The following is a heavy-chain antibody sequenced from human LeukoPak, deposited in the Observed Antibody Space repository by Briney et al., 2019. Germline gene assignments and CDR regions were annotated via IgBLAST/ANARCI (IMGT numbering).Heavy chain of an antibody. CDR1: GGSVSSSSHY. CDR2: IYYSGST. CDR3: ARQEQLVRVDF. J-gene: IGHJ4*02. D-gene: IGHD6-13*01. V-gene: IGHV4-39*01. Sequence: PSETLSLTCTVSGGSVSSSSHYWGWIRHPPGKGLEWIGSIYYSGSTYYNPSLKSRVTISVDTSKNQFSLKLSSVTAADTAVYYCARQEQLVRVDFWGQGTLVTISS.